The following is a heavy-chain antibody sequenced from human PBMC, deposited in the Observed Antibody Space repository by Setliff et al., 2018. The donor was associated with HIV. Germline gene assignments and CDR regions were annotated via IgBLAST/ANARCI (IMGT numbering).Heavy chain of an antibody. V-gene: IGHV4-59*01. D-gene: IGHD3-10*01. CDR2: IYDTGKI. CDR1: GGSFSSYF. J-gene: IGHJ4*02. Sequence: KTSETLSLTCIVSGGSFSSYFWSWIRQSPGKGLEWIGNIYDTGKINYNPSLKGRVTMSIDMSEDQFSLNLRSVTAADTATYYCARVLFGQSGSYKNYYFDYWGQGTLVTAPQ. CDR3: ARVLFGQSGSYKNYYFDY.